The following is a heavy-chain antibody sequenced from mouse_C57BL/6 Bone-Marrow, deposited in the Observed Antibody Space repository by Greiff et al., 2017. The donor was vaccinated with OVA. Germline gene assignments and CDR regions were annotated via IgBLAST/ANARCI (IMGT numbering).Heavy chain of an antibody. CDR1: GYTFTSYW. D-gene: IGHD2-4*01. CDR3: ATYYDYDGRFDY. V-gene: IGHV1-64*01. J-gene: IGHJ2*01. CDR2: IHPNSGST. Sequence: QVQLQQPGAELVKPGASVKLSCKASGYTFTSYWMHWVKQRPGQGLEWIGMIHPNSGSTNYNEKFKSKATLTVDKSSSTAYMQLSSLTSEDSAVYYCATYYDYDGRFDYWGQGTTLTVSS.